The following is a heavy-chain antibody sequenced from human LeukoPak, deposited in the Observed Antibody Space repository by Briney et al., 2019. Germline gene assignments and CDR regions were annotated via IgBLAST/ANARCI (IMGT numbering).Heavy chain of an antibody. CDR3: ARASWVSTTDAVR. Sequence: GGSLRLSCAASGLSFTTFAMSWVRQGPARGLEWVSSMKGTGETFYAESVKGRFTLSRDSSRNTVHLQLNNLRVEDTAIYYCARASWVSTTDAVRWGQGTLVTVSS. CDR2: MKGTGET. CDR1: GLSFTTFA. J-gene: IGHJ4*02. V-gene: IGHV3-23*01. D-gene: IGHD1-14*01.